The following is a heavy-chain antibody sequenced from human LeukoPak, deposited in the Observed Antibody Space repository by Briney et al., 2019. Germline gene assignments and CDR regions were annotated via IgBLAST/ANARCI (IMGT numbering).Heavy chain of an antibody. CDR2: ISSSSSYI. CDR1: GFTFSSYR. CDR3: ARIAAAGPGDY. D-gene: IGHD6-13*01. V-gene: IGHV3-21*01. J-gene: IGHJ4*02. Sequence: GGSLRLSCAASGFTFSSYRMNWVGQAPGKGLEWVSSISSSSSYIYYADSVKARFTITTDNAKNSRYLQMNSLRSEDTAVYYCARIAAAGPGDYWGERTLVTVSS.